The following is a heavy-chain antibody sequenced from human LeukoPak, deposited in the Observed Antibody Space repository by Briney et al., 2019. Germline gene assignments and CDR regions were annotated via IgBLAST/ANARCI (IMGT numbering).Heavy chain of an antibody. CDR3: AKATGTLGN. CDR2: VSSSGSTI. CDR1: GFSFSDYY. D-gene: IGHD1-1*01. V-gene: IGHV3-11*01. Sequence: PGGSLRLSCAASGFSFSDYYMSWIRQAPGKGLEWVSSVSSSGSTIYYADSVKGRFTISRDNAKNSLYLQMSRLTAEDTAIYYCAKATGTLGNWGQGILVTVSS. J-gene: IGHJ4*02.